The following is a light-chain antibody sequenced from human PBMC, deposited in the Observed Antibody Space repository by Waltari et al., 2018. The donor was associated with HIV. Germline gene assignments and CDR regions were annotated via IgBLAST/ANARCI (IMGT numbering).Light chain of an antibody. J-gene: IGKJ3*01. CDR2: AAS. V-gene: IGKV1-12*01. CDR3: QQSNSFPLP. Sequence: DIQMTQSPSSVSASVGDRVTLTYRASPSIGTWLALYQQKPGRAPKLLIFAASNLQDGVPSRFSGRGSATVFSLSISGLQPDDFAAYYCQQSNSFPLPFGPGTTVD. CDR1: PSIGTW.